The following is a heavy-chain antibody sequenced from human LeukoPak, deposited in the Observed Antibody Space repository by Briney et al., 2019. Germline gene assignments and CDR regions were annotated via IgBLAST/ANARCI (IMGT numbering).Heavy chain of an antibody. CDR3: ARGVDYYDYVWGSYRTYFDY. V-gene: IGHV4-59*01. Sequence: SETLSLTCTVSGGSISSYYWSWIRQPPGKGLEWIGYIYYSGSTNYNPSLKGRVTISVDTSKNQFSLKLSSVTAADTAVYYCARGVDYYDYVWGSYRTYFDYWGQGTLVTVSS. CDR1: GGSISSYY. D-gene: IGHD3-16*02. J-gene: IGHJ4*02. CDR2: IYYSGST.